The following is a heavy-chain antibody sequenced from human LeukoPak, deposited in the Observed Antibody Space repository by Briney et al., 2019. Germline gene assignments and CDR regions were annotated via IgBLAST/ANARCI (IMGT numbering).Heavy chain of an antibody. CDR3: TRGTPSSGWYTFDY. Sequence: SQTLSLTCAISGDSLSSNSAAWNWVRQSRSRGLGWLGSTYYRSKLYNDYAVSIKSRITINPHTSKNQFSLPLNSVTPEDTAVYYCTRGTPSSGWYTFDYWGQGTLVTVSS. CDR2: TYYRSKLYN. CDR1: GDSLSSNSAA. V-gene: IGHV6-1*01. J-gene: IGHJ4*02. D-gene: IGHD6-19*01.